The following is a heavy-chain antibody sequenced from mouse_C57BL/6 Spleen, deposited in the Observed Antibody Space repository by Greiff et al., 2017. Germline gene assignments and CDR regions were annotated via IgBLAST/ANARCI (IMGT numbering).Heavy chain of an antibody. V-gene: IGHV3-6*01. CDR3: ARDHYGSSYWFAY. CDR1: GYSITSGHY. CDR2: ISYDGSN. J-gene: IGHJ3*01. Sequence: EVKLEESGPGLVKPSQSLSLTCSVTGYSITSGHYWNWIRQFPGNKLEWMGYISYDGSNNYNPSLKNRISITRDTSKNKFFLKLNSVTTEDTATYYCARDHYGSSYWFAYWGQGTLVTVSA. D-gene: IGHD1-1*01.